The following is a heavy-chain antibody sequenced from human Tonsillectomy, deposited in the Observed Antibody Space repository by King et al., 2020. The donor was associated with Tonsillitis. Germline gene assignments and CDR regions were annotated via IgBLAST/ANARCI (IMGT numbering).Heavy chain of an antibody. CDR3: TSLGQLLWFGGPNYYCGMDV. D-gene: IGHD3-10*01. J-gene: IGHJ6*02. CDR2: IKSKTDGGTT. Sequence: VQLVESGGGLVKPGGSLRLSCAASGFTFSNAWMSWVRQAPGKGLEWVGRIKSKTDGGTTDYAAPVKGRFTISRDDSKNTLYLQMNSLKTEDTAVYYCTSLGQLLWFGGPNYYCGMDVWGQGTTVTVSS. CDR1: GFTFSNAW. V-gene: IGHV3-15*01.